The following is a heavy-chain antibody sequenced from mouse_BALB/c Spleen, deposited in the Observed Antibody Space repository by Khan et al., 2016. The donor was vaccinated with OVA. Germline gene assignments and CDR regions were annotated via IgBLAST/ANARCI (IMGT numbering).Heavy chain of an antibody. CDR2: IYPGDGAT. Sequence: QVQLQQSGAELARPGASVKLSCKASGYTFTRYWMQWVKQRPGQGLEWIGAIYPGDGATKYTQKFKDKATLTADKSSSTAYMELSSLASEDSAVYYCASHYGSYFDYWGQGTTLTVSS. D-gene: IGHD2-1*01. J-gene: IGHJ2*01. CDR1: GYTFTRYW. V-gene: IGHV1-87*01. CDR3: ASHYGSYFDY.